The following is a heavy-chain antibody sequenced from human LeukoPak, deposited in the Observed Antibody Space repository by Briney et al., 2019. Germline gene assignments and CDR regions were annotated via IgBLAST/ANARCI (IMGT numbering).Heavy chain of an antibody. Sequence: PGRSLRLSCAASGFTFSSYGMRWVRQAPGKGLEWVAVISYDGSNKYYADSVKGRFTISRDNSKNTLYLQMNSLRAEDTAVYHCAKDIDFDYWGQGTLVTVSS. J-gene: IGHJ4*02. CDR2: ISYDGSNK. V-gene: IGHV3-30*18. CDR3: AKDIDFDY. CDR1: GFTFSSYG.